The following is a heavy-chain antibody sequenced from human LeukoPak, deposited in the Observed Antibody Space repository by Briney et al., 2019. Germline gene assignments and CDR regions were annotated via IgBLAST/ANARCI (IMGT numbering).Heavy chain of an antibody. CDR3: ARGYCSGGSCYRGYYFDY. V-gene: IGHV3-30*03. CDR1: GCSFSSYG. CDR2: ISYDGSNK. J-gene: IGHJ4*02. Sequence: PGGSLRLSCAASGCSFSSYGMHGVRGAPGKGQEAGAVISYDGSNKYYADSVKGRFTISRDNSKNTLYLQMNSLRAEDTAVYYCARGYCSGGSCYRGYYFDYWGQGTLVTVSS. D-gene: IGHD2-15*01.